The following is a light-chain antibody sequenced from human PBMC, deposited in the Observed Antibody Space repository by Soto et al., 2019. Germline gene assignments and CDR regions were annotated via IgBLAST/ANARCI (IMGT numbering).Light chain of an antibody. CDR1: QGINTF. CDR3: QQRSNWPLT. Sequence: IQLTQSPSSLSASVGDRVTITCRASQGINTFFAWYQQKPGKAPKLLIYAASTLQSGVPSRFSGSGSGTDFTLTISSLEPEDFAVYYCQQRSNWPLTFGGGTKVDIK. J-gene: IGKJ4*01. V-gene: IGKV1-9*01. CDR2: AAS.